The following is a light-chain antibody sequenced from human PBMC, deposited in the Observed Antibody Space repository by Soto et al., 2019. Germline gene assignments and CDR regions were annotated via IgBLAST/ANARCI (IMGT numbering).Light chain of an antibody. J-gene: IGKJ4*01. V-gene: IGKV3-15*01. Sequence: EVVMTQSPATLSVSPGERATLSCRASQSVSSNLAWYQQKPGQAPRLVIYAASARATGIPARFSGSGSGTEFTLTISSLQSEDFAVYYCQQYFNWPPLTFGGGTKAEIK. CDR3: QQYFNWPPLT. CDR2: AAS. CDR1: QSVSSN.